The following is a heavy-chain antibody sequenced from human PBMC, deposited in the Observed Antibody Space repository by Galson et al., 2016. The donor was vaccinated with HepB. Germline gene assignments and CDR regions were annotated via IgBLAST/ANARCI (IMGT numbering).Heavy chain of an antibody. CDR1: GDSVSSDSTS. CDR3: ARGSTLHS. V-gene: IGHV6-1*01. Sequence: CAISGDSVSSDSTSWNWIRQSPSRGLEWLGRTYYRSKWYNDSAASVESRITINPDTSNNQFSLRLDSVTPEDTAVYYCARGSTLHSWGQGTLVTVSS. CDR2: TYYRSKWYN. D-gene: IGHD1-26*01. J-gene: IGHJ4*02.